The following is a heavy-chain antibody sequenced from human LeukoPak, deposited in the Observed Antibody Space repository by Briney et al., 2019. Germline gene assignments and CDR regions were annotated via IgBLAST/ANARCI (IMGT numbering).Heavy chain of an antibody. D-gene: IGHD4-23*01. V-gene: IGHV1-18*01. J-gene: IGHJ4*02. CDR1: RYTFTSYD. CDR2: ISAYNGNT. CDR3: ARSVHKTGGLSDY. Sequence: ASVKVSCKASRYTFTSYDIHWVRQATGQGLEWMGWISAYNGNTNYAQKLQGRVTMTTDTSASTAYMELSSLRSEDTAVYYCARSVHKTGGLSDYWGQGTLVTVSS.